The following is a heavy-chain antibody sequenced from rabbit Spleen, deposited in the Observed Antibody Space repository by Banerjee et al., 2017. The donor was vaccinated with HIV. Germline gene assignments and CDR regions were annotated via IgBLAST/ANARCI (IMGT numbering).Heavy chain of an antibody. D-gene: IGHD2-1*01. CDR3: ARGGNVFGGDDYGDSNL. J-gene: IGHJ4*01. V-gene: IGHV1S40*01. Sequence: QSLEESGGDLVKPGASLTLTCTASGVSFSSNNYMCWVRQAPGKGLEWIACINTYTAKSVYASWATGRFTISRTSSTTVFLQMTSLTAADTATYFCARGGNVFGGDDYGDSNLWGPGTLVTVS. CDR1: GVSFSSNNY. CDR2: INTYTAKS.